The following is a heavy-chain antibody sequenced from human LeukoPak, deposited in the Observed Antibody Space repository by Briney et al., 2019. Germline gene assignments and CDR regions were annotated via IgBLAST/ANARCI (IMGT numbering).Heavy chain of an antibody. V-gene: IGHV4-30-4*01. CDR2: IYYSGST. Sequence: ASETLSLTCSVSDDSISSTDYYWSWIRQPPGRGLEWIGNIYYSGSTYYNPSLKSRVTISVDTSKNQFSLKLSSVTAADTAVYYCAREKPHYGDADYWGQGTLVTVSS. D-gene: IGHD4-17*01. CDR3: AREKPHYGDADY. CDR1: DDSISSTDYY. J-gene: IGHJ4*02.